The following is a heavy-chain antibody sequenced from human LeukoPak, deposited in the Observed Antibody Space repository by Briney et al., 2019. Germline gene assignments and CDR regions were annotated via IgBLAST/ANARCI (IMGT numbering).Heavy chain of an antibody. J-gene: IGHJ3*02. CDR3: AAVRTDAFDI. CDR2: IIPIFGTA. D-gene: IGHD3-16*01. CDR1: GGTFSSYA. Sequence: ASVKVSGKASGGTFSSYAISWVRQAPGQGLEWMGGIIPIFGTANYAQKLQGRVTMTTDTSTSTAYMELRSLRSDDTAVYYCAAVRTDAFDIWGQGTMVTVSS. V-gene: IGHV1-69*05.